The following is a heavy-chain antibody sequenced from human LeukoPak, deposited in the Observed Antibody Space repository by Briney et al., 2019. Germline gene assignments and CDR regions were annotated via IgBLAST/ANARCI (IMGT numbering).Heavy chain of an antibody. CDR3: ARDLTFGGVLFT. CDR2: INTYNDDT. V-gene: IGHV1-18*01. CDR1: GYIFRNYG. D-gene: IGHD3-16*02. Sequence: ASVKVSCKASGYIFRNYGIHWARRAPGQGLEWTGWINTYNDDTRYTQKFQGRVTMTTDASTSTIYMDLRSLKPDDTAIYYCARDLTFGGVLFTWGQGTLVAVSS. J-gene: IGHJ5*02.